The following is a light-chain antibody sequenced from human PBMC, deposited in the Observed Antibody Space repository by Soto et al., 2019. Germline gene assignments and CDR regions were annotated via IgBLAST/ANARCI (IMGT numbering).Light chain of an antibody. CDR1: QSINSNY. J-gene: IGKJ4*01. CDR2: GAS. CDR3: QQYGTSPPFT. Sequence: EIVLTQSPGTLSLSPGDRATLSCRASQSINSNYLPWYQQKPGHAPRLLIYGASSRATGIPDRFSGSGSGTDFTLTITRPVPEDFAVYYCQQYGTSPPFTFGRGTKVEIK. V-gene: IGKV3-20*01.